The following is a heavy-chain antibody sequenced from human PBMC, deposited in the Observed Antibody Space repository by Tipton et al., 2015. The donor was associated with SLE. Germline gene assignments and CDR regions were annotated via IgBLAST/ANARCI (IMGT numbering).Heavy chain of an antibody. CDR1: GGSISSSRYY. Sequence: TLSLTCTVSGGSISSSRYYWGWIRQPPGKGLEWIGSVYYSGSAYYNPSLKSRISIYVDTSKNQVSLKLSSVTAADTAVYYCVRLVVPDWWGSNYFASWGQGTLVNVSS. V-gene: IGHV4-39*01. CDR3: VRLVVPDWWGSNYFAS. J-gene: IGHJ4*02. D-gene: IGHD2-15*01. CDR2: VYYSGSA.